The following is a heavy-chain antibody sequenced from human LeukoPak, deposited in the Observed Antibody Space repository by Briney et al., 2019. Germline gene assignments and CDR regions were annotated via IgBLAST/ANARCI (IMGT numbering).Heavy chain of an antibody. J-gene: IGHJ4*02. Sequence: GGSLRLSCPASGFTVSSNYMSWVRQAPGKGLEWVSVIYSGGSTYYAGSVKGRFTISRDNSKNTLYLQMNSLRAEDTAVYYCARALSSGSYYNNYFDYWGQGTLVTVSS. CDR3: ARALSSGSYYNNYFDY. V-gene: IGHV3-66*01. CDR2: IYSGGST. CDR1: GFTVSSNY. D-gene: IGHD3-10*01.